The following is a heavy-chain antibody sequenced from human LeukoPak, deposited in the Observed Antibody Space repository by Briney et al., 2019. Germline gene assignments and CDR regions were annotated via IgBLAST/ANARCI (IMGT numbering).Heavy chain of an antibody. CDR2: IYSGGST. Sequence: GGSLRLSCAASGFTVSSNYMSWVRQAPGKGLEWVSVIYSGGSTYYADSVKGRFTISRDNSKNTLYLQMNSLRAEDTAVYYCARGYSSGWYYAFDIWGQGTMVTVSS. CDR3: ARGYSSGWYYAFDI. J-gene: IGHJ3*02. CDR1: GFTVSSNY. V-gene: IGHV3-53*01. D-gene: IGHD6-19*01.